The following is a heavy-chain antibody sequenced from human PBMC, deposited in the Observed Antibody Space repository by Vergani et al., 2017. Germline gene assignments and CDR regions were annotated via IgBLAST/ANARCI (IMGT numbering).Heavy chain of an antibody. D-gene: IGHD3-10*01. V-gene: IGHV4-34*02. CDR2: INNDGRT. Sequence: QVQLQQWGAGVVKPSGTLSLTCAVFGSSFSSFYWSWFRQPPGKGLEWIGEINNDGRTNYNPSPESRVTVSRDTAKNQFSLNLMSVTAADTAMYYCAVRPRVNLGGGEIVTKRTFDYWGQGSLVTVSS. CDR3: AVRPRVNLGGGEIVTKRTFDY. CDR1: GSSFSSFY. J-gene: IGHJ4*02.